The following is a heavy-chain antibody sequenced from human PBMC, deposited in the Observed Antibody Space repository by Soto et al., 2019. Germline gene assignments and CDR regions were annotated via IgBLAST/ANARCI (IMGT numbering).Heavy chain of an antibody. D-gene: IGHD3-22*01. CDR3: AREDSSGYYYSH. Sequence: WTWLRQHPGKGLEWVGFIYDSGTTYYNPSLKSRVTISVDTSKNQFSLNLSSVTAADTAVYFCAREDSSGYYYSHWGQGALVTVSS. CDR2: IYDSGTT. V-gene: IGHV4-31*02. J-gene: IGHJ4*02.